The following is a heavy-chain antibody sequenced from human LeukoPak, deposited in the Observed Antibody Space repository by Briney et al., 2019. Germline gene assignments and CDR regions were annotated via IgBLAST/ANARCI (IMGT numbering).Heavy chain of an antibody. CDR1: GFTFSCYS. V-gene: IGHV3-21*01. D-gene: IGHD2-15*01. CDR2: ISRSRCYI. J-gene: IGHJ5*02. CDR3: AKTGVVVAALERGVANWFDP. Sequence: GALSVSCVSSGFTFSCYSSNWVRQPPGKGLAGVSSISRSRCYIYYADSVKGRFTISRDNAKNSVYLQMNSLRAEDTAVYYCAKTGVVVAALERGVANWFDPWGQGTLVTVSS.